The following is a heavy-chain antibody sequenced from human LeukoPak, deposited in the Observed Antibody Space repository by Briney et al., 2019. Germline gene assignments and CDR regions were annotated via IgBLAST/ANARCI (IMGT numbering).Heavy chain of an antibody. CDR2: IRYDGSNK. Sequence: GGSLRLSCAASGFTFSSYGMHWVRQAPGKGREWVAFIRYDGSNKYYADSVKGRFTISRDNSKNTLYLQMNSLRAEDTAVYYCAKGRGRYGSLGPWGQGTLVTVSS. V-gene: IGHV3-30*02. CDR3: AKGRGRYGSLGP. J-gene: IGHJ5*02. CDR1: GFTFSSYG. D-gene: IGHD3-10*01.